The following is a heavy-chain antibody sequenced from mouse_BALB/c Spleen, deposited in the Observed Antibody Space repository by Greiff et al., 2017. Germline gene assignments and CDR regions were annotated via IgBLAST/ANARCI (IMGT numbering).Heavy chain of an antibody. V-gene: IGHV1-15*01. D-gene: IGHD2-14*01. Sequence: QVQLKESGAELVRPGASVTLSCKASGYTFTDYEMHWVKQTPVHGLEWIGAIDPETGGTAYNQKFKGKATLTADKSSSTAYMELRSLTSEDSAVYYCTRQKRYAWFAYWGQGTLVTVSA. CDR2: IDPETGGT. CDR3: TRQKRYAWFAY. J-gene: IGHJ3*01. CDR1: GYTFTDYE.